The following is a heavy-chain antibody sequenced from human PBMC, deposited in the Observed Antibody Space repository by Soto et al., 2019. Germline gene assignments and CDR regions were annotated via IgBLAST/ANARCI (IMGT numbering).Heavy chain of an antibody. CDR2: IIPILGIA. D-gene: IGHD6-13*01. J-gene: IGHJ4*02. CDR1: GGTFSSYT. CDR3: ARESGGYSTFFDY. Sequence: SVKVSCKASGGTFSSYTISWVRQAPGQGLEWMGRIIPILGIANYAQKFQGRVTITADKSTSTAYMELSSLRSEDTAVYYCARESGGYSTFFDYWGQGTLVTVSS. V-gene: IGHV1-69*04.